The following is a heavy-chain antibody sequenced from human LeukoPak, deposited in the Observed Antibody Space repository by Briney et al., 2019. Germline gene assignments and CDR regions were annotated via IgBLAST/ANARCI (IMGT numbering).Heavy chain of an antibody. D-gene: IGHD4-17*01. Sequence: SETLSLTCTASGVSISYYYWSWLRQSPGKGVEGVGYIYYSGTTNYNPSLKSRVTISVDTSKNQFSLQLRSVTAAVTAVYYCAREDPQTTVPEGMDVWGQGTTVTVSS. CDR1: GVSISYYY. CDR3: AREDPQTTVPEGMDV. V-gene: IGHV4-59*01. J-gene: IGHJ6*02. CDR2: IYYSGTT.